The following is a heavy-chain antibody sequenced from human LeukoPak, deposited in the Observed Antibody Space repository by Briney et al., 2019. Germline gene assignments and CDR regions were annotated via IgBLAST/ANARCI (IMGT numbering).Heavy chain of an antibody. CDR3: ARLSGDWFDP. J-gene: IGHJ5*02. V-gene: IGHV4-59*01. D-gene: IGHD3-10*01. CDR2: IYYSGST. Sequence: KSSETLSLTCTVSGGSISSYYWSWIRQHPGKGLEWIGYIYYSGSTNYNPSLKSRVTISVDASKNQFSLKLSSVTAADTAVYYCARLSGDWFDPWGQGTLVTVSS. CDR1: GGSISSYY.